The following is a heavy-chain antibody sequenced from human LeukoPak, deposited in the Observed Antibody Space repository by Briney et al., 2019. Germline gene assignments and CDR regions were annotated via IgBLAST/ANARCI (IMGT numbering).Heavy chain of an antibody. V-gene: IGHV3-21*01. CDR3: ARGGATDYFDY. J-gene: IGHJ4*02. Sequence: GGSLRLSCAASGFTFSSYAMHWVRQAPGKGLEWVSSISSRSSYIYYADSVRGRFTISSDNAKNSLYLQMNSLRAEDTAVYYCARGGATDYFDYWGQGTLVTVSS. CDR2: ISSRSSYI. CDR1: GFTFSSYA. D-gene: IGHD1-26*01.